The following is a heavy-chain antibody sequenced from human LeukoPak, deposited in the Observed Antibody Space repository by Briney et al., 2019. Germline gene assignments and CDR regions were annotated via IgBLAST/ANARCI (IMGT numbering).Heavy chain of an antibody. D-gene: IGHD3-10*01. CDR3: ARGVYYGSGSYFYYYYGMDV. CDR1: GYTFTSYY. V-gene: IGHV1-46*01. CDR2: INPSGGST. J-gene: IGHJ6*02. Sequence: GASVKVSCKASGYTFTSYYMHWVRQAPGQGLEWMGIINPSGGSTSYAQKFQGRVTMTRDTSTSTVYMELSSLRSEDTAVYYCARGVYYGSGSYFYYYYGMDVWGQGTTVTVSS.